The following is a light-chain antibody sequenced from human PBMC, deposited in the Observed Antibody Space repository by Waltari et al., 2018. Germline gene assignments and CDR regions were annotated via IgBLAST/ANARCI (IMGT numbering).Light chain of an antibody. CDR3: QQYDNLAS. J-gene: IGKJ4*01. CDR2: DAT. CDR1: QAISNH. V-gene: IGKV1-33*01. Sequence: DIQMTQSPSSLSASVGARVTITCQASQAISNHLNWYQHKPGKAPELLIFDATNLETGVPSRFRGSGSGTDFTLTIPSRQPEDFATYYCQQYDNLASFGGGTKVEIK.